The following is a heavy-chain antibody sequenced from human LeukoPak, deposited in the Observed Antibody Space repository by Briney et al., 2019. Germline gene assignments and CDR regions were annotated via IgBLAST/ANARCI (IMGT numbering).Heavy chain of an antibody. CDR3: ARGSYDSSGSYFFLKLLDY. CDR2: ITAFNGNT. Sequence: ASVKVSCKVSGYTFTSYGINWVRQAPGQGLEWMGWITAFNGNTDYAQKFQGRVTMTTDTSTNTAYMELRSLRSDDTAVYYCARGSYDSSGSYFFLKLLDYWGQGTLVTVSS. V-gene: IGHV1-18*01. J-gene: IGHJ4*02. D-gene: IGHD3-22*01. CDR1: GYTFTSYG.